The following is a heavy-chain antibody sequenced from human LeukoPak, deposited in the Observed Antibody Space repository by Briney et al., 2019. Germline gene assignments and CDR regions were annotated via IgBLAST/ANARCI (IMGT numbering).Heavy chain of an antibody. V-gene: IGHV3-53*01. CDR3: ARRGPDDYSGYVYFDF. CDR1: GFTVSSNY. D-gene: IGHD5-12*01. CDR2: IYSGGST. Sequence: GGSLRLSCAASGFTVSSNYMSWVRQAPGKGLEWVSVIYSGGSTYYADSVKGRFTISRDNSKNTLYLQMNSLRAEDTAVYFCARRGPDDYSGYVYFDFWGQGALVTVSS. J-gene: IGHJ4*02.